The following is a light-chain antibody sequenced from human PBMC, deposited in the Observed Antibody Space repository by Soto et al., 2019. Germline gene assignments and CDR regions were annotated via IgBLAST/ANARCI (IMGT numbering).Light chain of an antibody. CDR1: SSDIGTYDH. CDR3: ISYTVSRSYV. CDR2: SVS. J-gene: IGLJ1*01. Sequence: QSVLTQPASVSGSPGQSITISCSGTSSDIGTYDHVAWFQQFPGKTPKLVIYSVSDRPSGVSYRFSGSKSGNTASLTISGLQADDEADYYCISYTVSRSYVFGTGTRPPS. V-gene: IGLV2-14*01.